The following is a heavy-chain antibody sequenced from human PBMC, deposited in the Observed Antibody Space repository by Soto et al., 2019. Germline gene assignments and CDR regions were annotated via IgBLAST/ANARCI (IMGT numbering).Heavy chain of an antibody. J-gene: IGHJ4*02. V-gene: IGHV1-69*02. Sequence: QVQLVQSGAEVKKPGSSVKVSCKASGGTFSSYTISWVRQAPGQGLEWMGRIIPILGIANYAQKFQGRVTITAAKTTSTAYMELSSLRSEDTAVYYCARPHPSAAAGTFDYWGQGTLVTVSS. CDR1: GGTFSSYT. CDR3: ARPHPSAAAGTFDY. D-gene: IGHD6-13*01. CDR2: IIPILGIA.